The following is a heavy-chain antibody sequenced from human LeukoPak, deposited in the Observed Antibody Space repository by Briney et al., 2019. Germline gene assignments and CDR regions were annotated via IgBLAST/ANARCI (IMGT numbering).Heavy chain of an antibody. V-gene: IGHV3-7*03. CDR3: ARCYFDY. Sequence: GGSLRLSCAASGFTLSSYWMSWVRQAPGEGLEWVANIKQDGSEKYYVDSVKGRFTISRDNAKNSLYLQMNSLRVEDTAVYYCARCYFDYWGQGTLVTVSS. CDR1: GFTLSSYW. J-gene: IGHJ4*02. CDR2: IKQDGSEK.